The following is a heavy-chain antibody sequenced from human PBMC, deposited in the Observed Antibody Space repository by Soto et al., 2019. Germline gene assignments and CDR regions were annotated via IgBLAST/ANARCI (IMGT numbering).Heavy chain of an antibody. CDR3: ARDGGGYYDSSGYYFDY. CDR1: GGSISSWGYY. V-gene: IGHV4-31*03. CDR2: IYYSGST. J-gene: IGHJ4*02. D-gene: IGHD3-22*01. Sequence: SETLSLTCTVSGGSISSWGYYWSWIRQHPGKGLEWIVYIYYSGSTYYNPSLKSRVTISVDTSKNQFSLKLSSVTAADTAVYYCARDGGGYYDSSGYYFDYWGQGTLVTVSS.